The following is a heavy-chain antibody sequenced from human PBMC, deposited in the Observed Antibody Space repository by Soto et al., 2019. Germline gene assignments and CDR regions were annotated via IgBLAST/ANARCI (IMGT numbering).Heavy chain of an antibody. CDR1: GYIFTSHG. Sequence: QVQLVQSGAEVKKPGASVKVSCKASGYIFTSHGISWVRQAPGQGLEWMGRISTYNGNTKYAQKLQGRVTMTTDTSAIIAYMELRSLRSDDTAVYYCARDNGQWLVSDWGQGNLVTVSS. CDR3: ARDNGQWLVSD. D-gene: IGHD6-19*01. V-gene: IGHV1-18*01. J-gene: IGHJ1*01. CDR2: ISTYNGNT.